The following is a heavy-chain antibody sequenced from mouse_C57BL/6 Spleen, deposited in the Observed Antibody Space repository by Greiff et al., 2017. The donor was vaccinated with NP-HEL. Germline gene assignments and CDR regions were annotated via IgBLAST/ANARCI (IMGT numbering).Heavy chain of an antibody. V-gene: IGHV14-2*01. D-gene: IGHD1-1*01. Sequence: VQLQQSGAELVKPGASVKLSCTASGFNIKDYYMHWVKQRTEQGLEWIGRIDPEDGETKYVPKFQGKATITADTSSNTAYLQLSSLTSEDTAVYYCARSYGSLPFAYWGQGTLVTVSA. J-gene: IGHJ3*01. CDR2: IDPEDGET. CDR1: GFNIKDYY. CDR3: ARSYGSLPFAY.